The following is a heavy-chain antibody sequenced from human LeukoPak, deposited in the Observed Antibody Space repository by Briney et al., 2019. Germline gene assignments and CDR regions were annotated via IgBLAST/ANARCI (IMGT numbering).Heavy chain of an antibody. D-gene: IGHD3/OR15-3a*01. CDR2: IKKDGSEK. J-gene: IGHJ6*02. CDR1: GFXFGSYW. V-gene: IGHV3-7*02. CDR3: ARGTESLYYYGMDV. Sequence: GGSLRLSCAASGFXFGSYWITWVRQAPGKGLEWVANIKKDGSEKHYVDSVKGRFAISRDNAKSSVYLQMNSLRVEDTAVYYCARGTESLYYYGMDVWGQGTTVTVSS.